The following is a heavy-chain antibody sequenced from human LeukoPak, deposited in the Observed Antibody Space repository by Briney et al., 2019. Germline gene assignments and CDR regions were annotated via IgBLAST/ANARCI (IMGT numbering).Heavy chain of an antibody. J-gene: IGHJ4*02. D-gene: IGHD3-10*01. CDR2: ISGSGGST. Sequence: PGGSLRLSCAASGFTFSSYAMSWVRQAPGKGLEWVSAISGSGGSTYYADSVKGRFTISRDNAKNSLYLQMNSLRAEDTAVYFCARGYYGSGSRPFDYWGQGTLVTVSS. CDR3: ARGYYGSGSRPFDY. CDR1: GFTFSSYA. V-gene: IGHV3-23*01.